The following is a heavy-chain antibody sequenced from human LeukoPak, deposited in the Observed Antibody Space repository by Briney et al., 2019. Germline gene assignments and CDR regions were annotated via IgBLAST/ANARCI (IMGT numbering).Heavy chain of an antibody. V-gene: IGHV1-69*06. Sequence: ASVKVSCTASGGTFSSYAISWVRQAPGQGLEWMGRIIPIFGTANYAQKFQGRVTITADKSTSTAYMELSSLRSEDTAVYYCASIRDCVVQSAAGTFSLDVWGKGTTVTVSS. CDR3: ASIRDCVVQSAAGTFSLDV. J-gene: IGHJ6*04. D-gene: IGHD6-13*01. CDR2: IIPIFGTA. CDR1: GGTFSSYA.